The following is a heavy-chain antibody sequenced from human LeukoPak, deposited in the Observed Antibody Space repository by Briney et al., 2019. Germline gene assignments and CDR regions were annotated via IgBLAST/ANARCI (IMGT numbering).Heavy chain of an antibody. Sequence: PGGSLRLSCAASGSTVSSNYMNWVRRAPGKGLEWVSCISSSSSYIFYADSVKGRFTISRDNAKNSLYLQMNSLRAEDTAVYYCARGNDDLDYWGQGTLVTVSS. J-gene: IGHJ4*02. CDR2: ISSSSSYI. CDR1: GSTVSSNY. D-gene: IGHD3-3*01. V-gene: IGHV3-21*01. CDR3: ARGNDDLDY.